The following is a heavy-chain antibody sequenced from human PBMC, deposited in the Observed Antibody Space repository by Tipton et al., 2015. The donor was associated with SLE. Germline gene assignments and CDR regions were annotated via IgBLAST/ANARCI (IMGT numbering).Heavy chain of an antibody. CDR1: GASITSGLYS. Sequence: TLSLTCTVSGASITSGLYSWSWIRQPAGKGLEWIGHIYTTGSTNYNPSLRSRVTISVDTSKNQFSLNLSSVTAADTAVYYCARDWDSGSTWDYWGQGTLVTVSS. J-gene: IGHJ4*02. CDR3: ARDWDSGSTWDY. V-gene: IGHV4-61*09. D-gene: IGHD1-26*01. CDR2: IYTTGST.